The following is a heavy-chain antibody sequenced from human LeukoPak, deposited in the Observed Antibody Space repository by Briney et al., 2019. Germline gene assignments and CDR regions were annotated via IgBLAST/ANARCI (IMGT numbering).Heavy chain of an antibody. CDR2: IFPGDSDT. Sequence: GESLKISCKASGNSITTYWIGWGRQKPGKGLEWMGLIFPGDSDTKYSPSFEGHVTISADKSISTAYLQWSSLKASDTAVYYCATYFAGAETFDIWGQGTMVTVSS. CDR3: ATYFAGAETFDI. CDR1: GNSITTYW. J-gene: IGHJ3*02. D-gene: IGHD3-16*01. V-gene: IGHV5-51*01.